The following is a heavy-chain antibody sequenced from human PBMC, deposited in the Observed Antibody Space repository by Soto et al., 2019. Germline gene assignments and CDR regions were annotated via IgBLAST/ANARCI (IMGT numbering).Heavy chain of an antibody. J-gene: IGHJ4*02. D-gene: IGHD3-10*01. CDR2: ITSSSSPI. Sequence: EVQLVESGGDLVQPGGSLRLSCAASGFTFNDYSMHWVRQAPGKGLEWVSYITSSSSPIYYADSVKGRFTISRDNAKNSLFLQMKSLGAGDRGVYYCARDRGGGGFSHWGQGTLVTVSS. CDR1: GFTFNDYS. V-gene: IGHV3-48*01. CDR3: ARDRGGGGFSH.